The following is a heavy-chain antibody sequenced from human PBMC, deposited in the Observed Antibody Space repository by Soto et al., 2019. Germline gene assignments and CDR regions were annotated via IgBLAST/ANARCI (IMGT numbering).Heavy chain of an antibody. D-gene: IGHD6-19*01. CDR3: ARDTLYSSGWYGSDYYGMDV. CDR2: IYYSGST. CDR1: GGSISSYY. V-gene: IGHV4-59*01. Sequence: NPSETLSLTCTVSGGSISSYYWSWIRQPPGKGLEWIGYIYYSGSTNYNPSLKSRVTISVDTAKNQFSLKLSSVTAADTAVYYCARDTLYSSGWYGSDYYGMDVWGQGTTVTVSS. J-gene: IGHJ6*02.